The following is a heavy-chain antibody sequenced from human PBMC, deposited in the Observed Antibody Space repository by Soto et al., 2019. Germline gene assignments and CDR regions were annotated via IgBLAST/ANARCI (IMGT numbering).Heavy chain of an antibody. CDR2: IDYSGSP. Sequence: QLQLEESGPGLVKPSETLSLTCTVSGGSISSTTYYWGWIRQPPGKGLEWIGSIDYSGSPYYNPSFNGQVTTSVDPSKNQFSLKLTSVAPADAAVHYCATIVTFPQYNYNCMAVWGNGTTVTVS. D-gene: IGHD5-18*01. J-gene: IGHJ6*03. V-gene: IGHV4-39*01. CDR1: GGSISSTTYY. CDR3: ATIVTFPQYNYNCMAV.